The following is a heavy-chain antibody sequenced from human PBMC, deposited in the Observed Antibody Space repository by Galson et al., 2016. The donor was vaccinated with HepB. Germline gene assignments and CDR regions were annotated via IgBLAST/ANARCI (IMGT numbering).Heavy chain of an antibody. Sequence: SLRLSCAASGFTFRSYAMSWVRQAPGKGLEWVSAISAGGAYTYYADSVKGRFTISRDNSKNTLYLYMNNLTAGDTAIYYCGKRGGFDYWGQGALVTVSS. J-gene: IGHJ4*02. V-gene: IGHV3-23*01. D-gene: IGHD3-16*01. CDR1: GFTFRSYA. CDR2: ISAGGAYT. CDR3: GKRGGFDY.